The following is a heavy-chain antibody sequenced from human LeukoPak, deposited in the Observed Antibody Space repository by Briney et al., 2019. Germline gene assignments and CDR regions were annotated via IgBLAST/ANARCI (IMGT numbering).Heavy chain of an antibody. CDR3: VRDYRATYSFDY. D-gene: IGHD3-16*02. CDR2: ITDNGDRT. V-gene: IGHV3-64*02. Sequence: GRTLRLSCAASGFTFSMEVMHWVRQAPGKGLEYVSTITDNGDRTYHADSVKGRFTISRDNSKDTLYLHMGSLRAEDTSVYYCVRDYRATYSFDYWDQGTLVTVSS. CDR1: GFTFSMEV. J-gene: IGHJ4*02.